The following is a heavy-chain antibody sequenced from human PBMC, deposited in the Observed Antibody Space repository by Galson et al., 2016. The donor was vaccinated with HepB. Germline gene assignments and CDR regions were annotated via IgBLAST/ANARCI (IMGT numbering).Heavy chain of an antibody. CDR1: GGTFSSYA. CDR3: ARDTVTSTIFGVVTHPPLT. J-gene: IGHJ5*02. D-gene: IGHD3-3*01. CDR2: IIPIFGAA. V-gene: IGHV1-69*13. Sequence: SVKVSCKASGGTFSSYAISWVRQAPGQGLEWMGGIIPIFGAAKYAQRFQGRVTITADESTDTAYMELSSLRSEDTALYYCARDTVTSTIFGVVTHPPLTWGQGTLVTVSP.